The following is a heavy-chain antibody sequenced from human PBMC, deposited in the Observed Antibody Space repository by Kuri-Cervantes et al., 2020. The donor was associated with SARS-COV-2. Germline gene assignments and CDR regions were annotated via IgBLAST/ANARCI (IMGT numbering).Heavy chain of an antibody. D-gene: IGHD3-22*01. CDR2: ISYDGSNK. CDR1: GFTFSSYA. Sequence: LSLTCAASGFTFSSYAMHWVRQAPGKGLEWVAVISYDGSNKYYADSVKGRFTISRDNSKNTLYLQMNSLRAEDTAVYYCARDYYDSSGYFISGLWFDPWGQRTLVTVSS. J-gene: IGHJ5*02. CDR3: ARDYYDSSGYFISGLWFDP. V-gene: IGHV3-30-3*01.